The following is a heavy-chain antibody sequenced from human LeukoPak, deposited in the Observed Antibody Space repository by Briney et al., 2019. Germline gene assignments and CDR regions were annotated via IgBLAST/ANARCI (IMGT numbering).Heavy chain of an antibody. D-gene: IGHD1-1*01. CDR2: IYYSGDT. V-gene: IGHV4-59*01. CDR3: ARARPGNDGGNFDY. Sequence: SETLSLTCTVSGGSIRSYYWSWSRQPPGKGLEWIGFIYYSGDTYYNPPLKSRVTISVDTSKNQFSLKLSSVTAADTAVYYCARARPGNDGGNFDYWGQGTLVTVSS. CDR1: GGSIRSYY. J-gene: IGHJ4*02.